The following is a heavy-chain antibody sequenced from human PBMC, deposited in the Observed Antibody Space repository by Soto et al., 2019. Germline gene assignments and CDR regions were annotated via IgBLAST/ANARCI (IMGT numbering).Heavy chain of an antibody. Sequence: LRLSCAASGFTFSDYGMSWVRQAAGKGPEWVANIKFDGSEKQYVDSVKGRFSISRDNSRNSLFLQMNSLRAGDTAVYYCVKDGGYCSSTTCYSPRNHYFDSWGQGTLVTVSS. CDR3: VKDGGYCSSTTCYSPRNHYFDS. J-gene: IGHJ4*02. CDR1: GFTFSDYG. CDR2: IKFDGSEK. V-gene: IGHV3-7*03. D-gene: IGHD2-2*01.